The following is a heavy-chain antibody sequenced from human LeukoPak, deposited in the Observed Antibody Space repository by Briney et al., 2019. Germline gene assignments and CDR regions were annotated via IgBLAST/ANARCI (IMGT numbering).Heavy chain of an antibody. J-gene: IGHJ5*02. CDR1: GGSFSGYY. CDR2: INHSGST. V-gene: IGHV4-34*01. CDR3: ARGGYCSGGSCYYNWFDP. Sequence: PSETLSLTCAVYGGSFSGYYWSWIRQPPGKGLEWIGEINHSGSTNYNPSLKSRVTISADTSKNQFSLKLSSVTAADTAVYYCARGGYCSGGSCYYNWFDPWGQGTLVTVSS. D-gene: IGHD2-15*01.